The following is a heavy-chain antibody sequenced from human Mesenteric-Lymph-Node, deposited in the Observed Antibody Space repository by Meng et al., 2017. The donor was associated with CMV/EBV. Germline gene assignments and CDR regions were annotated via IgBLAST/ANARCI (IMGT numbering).Heavy chain of an antibody. J-gene: IGHJ6*02. V-gene: IGHV3-30-3*01. Sequence: GGSLRLSCAASGFTFSSYAMHWVRQASGKGLEWVAVISYDGSNKYYADSVKGRFTISRDNSKNTLYLQMNSLRAEDTAVYHCARDIVVVPAARAKGMDVWGQGTTVTVSS. D-gene: IGHD2-2*01. CDR3: ARDIVVVPAARAKGMDV. CDR1: GFTFSSYA. CDR2: ISYDGSNK.